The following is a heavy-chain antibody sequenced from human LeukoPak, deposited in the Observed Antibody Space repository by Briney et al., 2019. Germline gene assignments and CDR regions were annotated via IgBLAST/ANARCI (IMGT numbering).Heavy chain of an antibody. D-gene: IGHD5-18*01. J-gene: IGHJ4*02. CDR3: ARLARGYSYGYGGIFDY. CDR2: IYYSGST. Sequence: SETLFLTCTVSGGSISSYYWSWIRQPAGKGLEWIGYIYYSGSTYYNPSLKSRVTISVDTSKNQFSLKLSSVTAADTAVYYCARLARGYSYGYGGIFDYWGQGTLVTVPS. V-gene: IGHV4-59*06. CDR1: GGSISSYY.